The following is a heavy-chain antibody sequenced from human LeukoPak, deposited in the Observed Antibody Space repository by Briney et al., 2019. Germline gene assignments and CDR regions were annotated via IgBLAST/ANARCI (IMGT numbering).Heavy chain of an antibody. J-gene: IGHJ4*02. CDR1: GFTFDDYA. CDR2: ISWNSGSI. V-gene: IGHV3-9*01. Sequence: GGSLRLSCAASGFTFDDYAMHWVRQAPGKGLEWVSGISWNSGSIGYADSVKGRFTISGDNAKTSLYLQMNSLRAEDTALYYCAKDMGVDIVATIGFDYWGQGTLVTVSS. D-gene: IGHD5-12*01. CDR3: AKDMGVDIVATIGFDY.